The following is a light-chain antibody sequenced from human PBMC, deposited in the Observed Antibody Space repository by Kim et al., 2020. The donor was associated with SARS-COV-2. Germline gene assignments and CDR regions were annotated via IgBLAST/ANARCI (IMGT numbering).Light chain of an antibody. J-gene: IGKJ1*01. V-gene: IGKV1-27*01. CDR1: QDIANS. Sequence: ASVGDRVPITCRASQDIANSLAWYQQKPGKVPQVLIYAASTLQSGVPSRFSGSGSGTEFTLAIGSLQTEDVATYYCQKYNSAPWTFGPGTKVDIK. CDR3: QKYNSAPWT. CDR2: AAS.